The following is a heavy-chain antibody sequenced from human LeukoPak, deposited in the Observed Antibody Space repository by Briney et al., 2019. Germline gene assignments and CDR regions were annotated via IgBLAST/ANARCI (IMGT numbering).Heavy chain of an antibody. CDR1: GASISSSNYY. CDR2: IYSSGNT. J-gene: IGHJ4*02. D-gene: IGHD5-12*01. Sequence: PSETLSLTCAVSGASISSSNYYWGWVRQSPGKGLEWIGNIYSSGNTYYNASLKSRVTMYIDTSKNQFSLKLSSVTAADTAMYYCAKSNGYGLIDYWGQGTLVTISS. V-gene: IGHV4-39*01. CDR3: AKSNGYGLIDY.